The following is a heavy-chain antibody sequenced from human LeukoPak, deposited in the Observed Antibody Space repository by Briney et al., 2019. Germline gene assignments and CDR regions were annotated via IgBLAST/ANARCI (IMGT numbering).Heavy chain of an antibody. CDR1: GGSISSSNS. D-gene: IGHD3-10*01. Sequence: SETLSLTCAVSGGSISSSNSWSWVRQPPGKGLEWIGEIYHSGSTNYNPSLKSRVTISVDKSKNQFSLKLSSVTAADTAVYYCARRVNFYDSGWGMDVWGQGTTVTVSS. CDR2: IYHSGST. V-gene: IGHV4-4*02. J-gene: IGHJ6*02. CDR3: ARRVNFYDSGWGMDV.